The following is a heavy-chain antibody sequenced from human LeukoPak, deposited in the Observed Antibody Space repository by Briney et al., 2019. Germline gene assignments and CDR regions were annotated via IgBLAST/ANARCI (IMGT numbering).Heavy chain of an antibody. Sequence: PGGSLSLSGAASGFNVRTNYMNWVRQAPGKGLEWVSVIYRDGTTYYADSVKGRFTISRDTSKNTLYLQMNSLQVEDTAVYFCAGKGTGMNPIPGLYYFDSWGQGTRVTVSS. CDR2: IYRDGTT. CDR1: GFNVRTNY. V-gene: IGHV3-53*01. CDR3: AGKGTGMNPIPGLYYFDS. J-gene: IGHJ4*02. D-gene: IGHD3-16*01.